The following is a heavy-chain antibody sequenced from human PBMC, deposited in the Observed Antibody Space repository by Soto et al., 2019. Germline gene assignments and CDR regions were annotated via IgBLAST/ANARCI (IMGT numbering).Heavy chain of an antibody. D-gene: IGHD3-22*01. V-gene: IGHV1-69*13. J-gene: IGHJ4*02. Sequence: SVKVSCKASGGTFSSYAISWVRQAPGQGLEWMGGIIPIFGTANYAQKFQGRVTITADGSTSTAYMELSSLRSEDTAVYYCARENDSSGYYYRPFDYWGQGTLVTVSS. CDR1: GGTFSSYA. CDR3: ARENDSSGYYYRPFDY. CDR2: IIPIFGTA.